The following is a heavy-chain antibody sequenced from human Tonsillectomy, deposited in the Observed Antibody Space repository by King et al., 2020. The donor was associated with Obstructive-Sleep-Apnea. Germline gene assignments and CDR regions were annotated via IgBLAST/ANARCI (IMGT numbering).Heavy chain of an antibody. CDR3: ARGGVEVNSGGYLYYGRDV. V-gene: IGHV1-46*01. Sequence: VQLVESGAEVKKPGASVKVSCKASGYTFTTYHMHWVRQAPGQGLEWMGIINPRAGDTGYAQRFQGRVTMTRDTSTSTVYVEVSSLRSEDTAVYYCARGGVEVNSGGYLYYGRDVWGPGTTGTVSS. CDR2: INPRAGDT. J-gene: IGHJ6*02. CDR1: GYTFTTYH. D-gene: IGHD6-19*01.